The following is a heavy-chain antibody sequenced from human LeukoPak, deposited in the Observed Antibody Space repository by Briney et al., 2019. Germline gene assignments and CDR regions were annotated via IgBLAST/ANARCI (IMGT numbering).Heavy chain of an antibody. CDR2: IYYSGST. CDR1: GGSISSSSYY. Sequence: ASETLSLTCTVSGGSISSSSYYWGWIRQPPGKGLEWFGSIYYSGSTYYNPSLKSRVTISVDTSKNQFSLKLSSVTAADTAVYYCARQFGYWGQGTLVTVSS. J-gene: IGHJ4*02. V-gene: IGHV4-39*01. CDR3: ARQFGY.